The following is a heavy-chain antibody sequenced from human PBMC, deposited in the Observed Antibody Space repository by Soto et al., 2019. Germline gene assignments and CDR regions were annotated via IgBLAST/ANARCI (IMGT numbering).Heavy chain of an antibody. CDR3: ARHAGYCSSSSCRLNYYYYYMDV. V-gene: IGHV4-59*08. J-gene: IGHJ6*03. CDR2: IFYSGTT. CDR1: GDSISSYY. D-gene: IGHD2-2*01. Sequence: SETLSLTCTVSGDSISSYYWSWIRQPPGKGLEWIAYIFYSGTTNYNPSLKSRVTISVDTSKNQFSLKLSSVTAADTAVYYCARHAGYCSSSSCRLNYYYYYMDVWGKGTTVTVSS.